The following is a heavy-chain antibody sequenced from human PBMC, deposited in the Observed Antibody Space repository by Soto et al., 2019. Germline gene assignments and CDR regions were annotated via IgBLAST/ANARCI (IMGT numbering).Heavy chain of an antibody. CDR1: GGSFSGYY. CDR3: ARGSTVTHNLPRTYNWFDP. V-gene: IGHV4-34*01. Sequence: SETLSLTCAVYGGSFSGYYWSWIRQPPGKGLEWIGEINHSGSTNYNPSLKSRVTISVDTSKNQFSLKLSSVTAADTAVYYCARGSTVTHNLPRTYNWFDPWGQGTLVTVSS. D-gene: IGHD4-4*01. J-gene: IGHJ5*02. CDR2: INHSGST.